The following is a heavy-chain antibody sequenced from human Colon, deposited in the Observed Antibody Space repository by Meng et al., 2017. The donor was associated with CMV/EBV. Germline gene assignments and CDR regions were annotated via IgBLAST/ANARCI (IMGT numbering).Heavy chain of an antibody. V-gene: IGHV4-34*01. J-gene: IGHJ4*02. CDR1: GGSITAYY. CDR3: ALYDFWSGYLGY. CDR2: INHSGST. D-gene: IGHD3-3*01. Sequence: SETLSLTCTVSGGSITAYYWSWIRQPPGKGLEWMGEINHSGSTNYNPSLKSRVTISVDTSKNQFSLKLSSVTAADTAVYYCALYDFWSGYLGYWGQGTLVTVSS.